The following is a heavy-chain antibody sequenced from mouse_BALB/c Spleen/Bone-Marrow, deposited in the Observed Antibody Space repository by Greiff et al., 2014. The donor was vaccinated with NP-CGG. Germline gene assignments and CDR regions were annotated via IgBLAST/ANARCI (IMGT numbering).Heavy chain of an antibody. D-gene: IGHD2-14*01. Sequence: VQLQQPGPELVKPGASVKVSCKASGYAFTNYNMNWVKRSHGKSLEWIGYIDPYSGGTNYNQKFRGKATLTVDKSSSTAYMHLNSLTSEDSAVYYCSRGVLAYFDYWGQGTTLTVSS. V-gene: IGHV1S135*01. J-gene: IGHJ2*01. CDR1: GYAFTNYN. CDR3: SRGVLAYFDY. CDR2: IDPYSGGT.